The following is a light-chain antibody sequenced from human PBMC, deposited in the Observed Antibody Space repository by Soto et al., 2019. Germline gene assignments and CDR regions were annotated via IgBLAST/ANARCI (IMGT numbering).Light chain of an antibody. CDR3: QQRTTWPPNT. Sequence: IVLTQSPATLSLSPGETASLSCRASQNISIYLAWYQQKLGQPPRLLIYDASNRATCIPARFIGSGSGTDFTLTVSSLEPEDFARYYCQQRTTWPPNTFGQGTKLEVK. CDR1: QNISIY. CDR2: DAS. J-gene: IGKJ2*01. V-gene: IGKV3-11*01.